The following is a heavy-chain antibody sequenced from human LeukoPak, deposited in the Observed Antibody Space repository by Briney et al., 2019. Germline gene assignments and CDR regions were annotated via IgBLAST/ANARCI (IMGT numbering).Heavy chain of an antibody. CDR2: ISYDGSNK. J-gene: IGHJ1*01. CDR3: AKGTWQQLVYVYFQH. Sequence: GGSLRLSCAASGFTFSSYGMHWVRQAPGKGLEWVAVISYDGSNKYYADSVKGRFTISRDNSKNTLYLQMNSLRAEDTAVYYCAKGTWQQLVYVYFQHWGQGTLVTVSS. V-gene: IGHV3-30*18. CDR1: GFTFSSYG. D-gene: IGHD6-13*01.